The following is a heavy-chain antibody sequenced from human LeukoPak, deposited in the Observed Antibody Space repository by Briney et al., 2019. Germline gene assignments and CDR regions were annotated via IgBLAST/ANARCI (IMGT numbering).Heavy chain of an antibody. V-gene: IGHV3-7*01. CDR2: INQDGSEK. CDR1: RFTFTNYW. CDR3: VRYWSSTSCTDAFDI. Sequence: PGGSLRLSCAASRFTFTNYWMSWVRQAPGRGLEWVANINQDGSEKYYVDSVKGRFTISRDNAKNSLFLQINSLRAEDRAVYYCVRYWSSTSCTDAFDIWGQGTMVTVSS. J-gene: IGHJ3*02. D-gene: IGHD2-2*01.